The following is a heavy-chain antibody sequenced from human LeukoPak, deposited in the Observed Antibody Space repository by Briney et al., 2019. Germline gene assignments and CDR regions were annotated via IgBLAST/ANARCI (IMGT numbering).Heavy chain of an antibody. J-gene: IGHJ3*02. Sequence: PSETLSLTCAVSGGSISSSNWWSWVRRPPGKGLEWIGEIYHSGSTNYNPSLKSRVTISVDKSKNQFSLKLSSVTAADTAVYYCARERTYYYDSSGPPGAFDIWGQGTMVTVSS. CDR2: IYHSGST. V-gene: IGHV4-4*02. D-gene: IGHD3-22*01. CDR1: GGSISSSNW. CDR3: ARERTYYYDSSGPPGAFDI.